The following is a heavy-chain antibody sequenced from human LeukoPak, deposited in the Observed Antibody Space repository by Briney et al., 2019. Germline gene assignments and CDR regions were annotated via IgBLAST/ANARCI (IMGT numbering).Heavy chain of an antibody. CDR2: INVGNGNT. CDR1: GYTFTSYA. Sequence: GASVKVSCKASGYTFTSYAMHWVRQAPGQRLEWMGWINVGNGNTKYSQKFQGRVTITRDTSASTAYMELSSLRSEDTTVYYCARGPDCSGGTCYLGFDYWGQGTLVTVSS. J-gene: IGHJ4*02. CDR3: ARGPDCSGGTCYLGFDY. D-gene: IGHD2-15*01. V-gene: IGHV1-3*01.